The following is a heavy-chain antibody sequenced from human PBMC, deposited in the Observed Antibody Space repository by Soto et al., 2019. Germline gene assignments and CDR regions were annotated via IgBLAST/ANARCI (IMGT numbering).Heavy chain of an antibody. D-gene: IGHD2-2*01. J-gene: IGHJ6*02. Sequence: QVQLVQSGAEVKKPGASGKVSCKASGYTFTGYYMHWVRQAPGQGLEWMGWINPNSGGTNYAQKFQGWVTMTTDTSISTAYMELSRLRSDYTAVYYSARDGGFVVVPAPNFTGGGYGMDVWGHGTTVTVSS. V-gene: IGHV1-2*04. CDR3: ARDGGFVVVPAPNFTGGGYGMDV. CDR2: INPNSGGT. CDR1: GYTFTGYY.